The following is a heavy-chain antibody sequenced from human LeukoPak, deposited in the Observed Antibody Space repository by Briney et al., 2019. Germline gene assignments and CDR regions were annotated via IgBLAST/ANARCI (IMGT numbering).Heavy chain of an antibody. CDR3: ARESVPPYCGGDCCLDY. D-gene: IGHD2-21*02. CDR1: GGTFSSYA. CDR2: IIPIFGTA. Sequence: SVKVSFKASGGTFSSYAISWVRQAPGQGLEWMGRIIPIFGTANYAQKFQGRVTITTDESSSTNYMDVSSQRSEDTAVYYCARESVPPYCGGDCCLDYWGQGTLVTVSS. V-gene: IGHV1-69*05. J-gene: IGHJ4*02.